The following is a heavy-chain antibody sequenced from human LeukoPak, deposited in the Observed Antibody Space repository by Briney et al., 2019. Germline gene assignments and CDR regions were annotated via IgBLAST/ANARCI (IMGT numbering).Heavy chain of an antibody. Sequence: GSLRLSCTASAFAFSNHAMSWVRQAPGKGLEWVSSISISGGTTYYADSVKGRFTISRENSKSTLYLQMNNLRADNTAVYYCANEIRPNDYWGQGTLVTVSS. CDR1: AFAFSNHA. CDR3: ANEIRPNDY. CDR2: ISISGGTT. V-gene: IGHV3-23*01. J-gene: IGHJ4*02. D-gene: IGHD4-17*01.